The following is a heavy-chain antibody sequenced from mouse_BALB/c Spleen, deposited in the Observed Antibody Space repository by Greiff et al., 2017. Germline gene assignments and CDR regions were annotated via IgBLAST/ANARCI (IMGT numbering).Heavy chain of an antibody. Sequence: EVNVVESGGGLVKPGGSLKLSCAASRFTFSDYYMYWVRQTPEKRLELVATISDGGSYTYYPDSVKGRFTISRDNAKNNLYLQMSSLKSEDTAMYYCAREYYGSSYAMDYWGQGTSVTVSS. CDR1: RFTFSDYY. CDR2: ISDGGSYT. CDR3: AREYYGSSYAMDY. V-gene: IGHV5-4*02. J-gene: IGHJ4*01. D-gene: IGHD1-1*01.